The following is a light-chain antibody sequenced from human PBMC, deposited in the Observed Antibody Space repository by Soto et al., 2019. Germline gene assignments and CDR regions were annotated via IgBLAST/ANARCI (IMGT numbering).Light chain of an antibody. CDR2: GAS. CDR3: QQYDSSPLT. CDR1: QSVSSSY. V-gene: IGKV3-20*01. Sequence: EIVLTQSPGTLSLSPGERATLSCRASQSVSSSYLDWYQQKPGQAPRLLIYGASSRATGIPDRFSGSGSGTDFTLTISSLEPEDFAVYYCQQYDSSPLTFGGGTKVEIK. J-gene: IGKJ4*01.